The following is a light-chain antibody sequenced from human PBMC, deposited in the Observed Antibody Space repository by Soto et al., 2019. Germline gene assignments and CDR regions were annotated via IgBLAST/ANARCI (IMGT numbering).Light chain of an antibody. Sequence: QSVLTQSPSASASLGASVKLTCTLSSGHSSYAIAWHQQQPEKGPRYLMKVNSDGSHSKGDGIPDRFSGSSSGAERYLTISSLQSEDEADYYCQTWGTGTPVVFGGGTKLTVL. CDR1: SGHSSYA. V-gene: IGLV4-69*01. CDR2: VNSDGSH. CDR3: QTWGTGTPVV. J-gene: IGLJ2*01.